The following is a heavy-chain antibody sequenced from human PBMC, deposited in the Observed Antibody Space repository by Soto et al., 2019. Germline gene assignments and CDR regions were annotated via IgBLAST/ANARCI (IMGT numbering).Heavy chain of an antibody. CDR3: ARGGQQLPIGP. CDR2: IYYSGST. Sequence: TLSLTCTVSGGSISSGDYYWSWIRQPPGKGLEWIGYIYYSGSTYYNPSLKSRVTISVDTSKNQFSLKLSSVTAADTAVYYCARGGQQLPIGPWGQGTLVTVSS. CDR1: GGSISSGDYY. D-gene: IGHD6-13*01. J-gene: IGHJ5*02. V-gene: IGHV4-30-4*01.